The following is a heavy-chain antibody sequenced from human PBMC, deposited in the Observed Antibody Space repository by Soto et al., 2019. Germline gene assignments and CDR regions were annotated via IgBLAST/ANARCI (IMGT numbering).Heavy chain of an antibody. D-gene: IGHD3-3*01. CDR2: IYYSGST. CDR3: ASSRTYYDFWSGYYANNWLDP. J-gene: IGHJ5*02. Sequence: SETLSLTCTVSGGSISSYYWSWIRQPPGKGLEWIGYIYYSGSTNYNPSLKSRVTISVDTSKNQFSLKLSSVTAADTAVYYCASSRTYYDFWSGYYANNWLDPWGQGTLVTVSS. V-gene: IGHV4-59*01. CDR1: GGSISSYY.